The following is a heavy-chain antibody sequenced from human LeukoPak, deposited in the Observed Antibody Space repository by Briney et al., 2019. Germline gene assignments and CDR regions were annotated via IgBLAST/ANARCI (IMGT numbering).Heavy chain of an antibody. Sequence: EASVTVSCKASGYTFTSYGISWVRQAPGQGLEWMGWISAYNGNTNYAQKLQGRVTMTTDTSTSTAYMELRSLRSDDTAMYYCARRGWNTELFEYWGQGTLVTVSS. CDR1: GYTFTSYG. D-gene: IGHD3-10*01. V-gene: IGHV1-18*01. CDR3: ARRGWNTELFEY. J-gene: IGHJ4*02. CDR2: ISAYNGNT.